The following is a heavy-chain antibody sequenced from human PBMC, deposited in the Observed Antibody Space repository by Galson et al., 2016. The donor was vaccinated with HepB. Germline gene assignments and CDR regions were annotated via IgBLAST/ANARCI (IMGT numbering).Heavy chain of an antibody. CDR3: ARGVVPAARLTMQSLRSEPSFYSYYMDV. D-gene: IGHD2-2*01. Sequence: SETLSLTCGVYGGSFSGYYWSWIRQPPGKGLEWVGEINHRGSTNYNPSLKSRVAMSLDASKNQISLNLSSLTAADTAVYYCARGVVPAARLTMQSLRSEPSFYSYYMDVWDKGTTVTVSS. V-gene: IGHV4-34*01. CDR1: GGSFSGYY. J-gene: IGHJ6*03. CDR2: INHRGST.